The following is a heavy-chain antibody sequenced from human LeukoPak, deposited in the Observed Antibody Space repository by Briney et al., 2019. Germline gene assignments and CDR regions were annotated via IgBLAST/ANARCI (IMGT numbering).Heavy chain of an antibody. CDR2: IIPIFGTA. V-gene: IGHV1-69*05. D-gene: IGHD1-26*01. CDR3: ARGRRWELLGYYYYYMDV. J-gene: IGHJ6*03. CDR1: GGTFSSYA. Sequence: VASVKLSCKASGGTFSSYAISWVRQAPGQGLEWMGGIIPIFGTANYAQKFQGRVTITTDESTSTAYMELSSLRSEDTAVYYCARGRRWELLGYYYYYMDVWGKGTTVTVSS.